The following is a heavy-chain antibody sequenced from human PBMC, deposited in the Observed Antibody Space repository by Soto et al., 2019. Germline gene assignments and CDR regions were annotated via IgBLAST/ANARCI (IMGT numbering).Heavy chain of an antibody. CDR2: VWFDGSIQ. CDR3: ARVDFGGNSYYFDY. Sequence: XGSLRLSCVASGFTFSDYGIHWVRQAPDKGLEWVAVVWFDGSIQYYGDSVKGRFTISRDNSNNTVDLQMNNLRAEDTAVYYCARVDFGGNSYYFDYWGQGTPVTVPS. D-gene: IGHD1-7*01. V-gene: IGHV3-33*01. CDR1: GFTFSDYG. J-gene: IGHJ4*02.